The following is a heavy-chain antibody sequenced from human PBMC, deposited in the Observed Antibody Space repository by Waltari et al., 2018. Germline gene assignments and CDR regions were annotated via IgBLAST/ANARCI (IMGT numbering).Heavy chain of an antibody. CDR1: GGSFAPYA. D-gene: IGHD1-26*01. CDR3: AKRIVGGPFDV. Sequence: QVRLVQSGAELRKPGSSVGVSCEASGGSFAPYAITWVRQAPGQGLEWMAGIIPIYGTPNYAQKFQGRVTIAADASTRTAYMDLSSLRSDDTAVYYCAKRIVGGPFDVWGQGTVVTVSS. V-gene: IGHV1-69*13. J-gene: IGHJ3*01. CDR2: IIPIYGTP.